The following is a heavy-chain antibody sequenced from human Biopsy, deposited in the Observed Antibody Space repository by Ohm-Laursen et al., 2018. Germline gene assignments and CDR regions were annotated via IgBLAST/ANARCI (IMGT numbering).Heavy chain of an antibody. CDR1: AISFSRSA. CDR3: AQVPREVLSYYYSMDV. J-gene: IGHJ6*02. V-gene: IGHV3-23*01. D-gene: IGHD1-26*01. CDR2: ITASGGTT. Sequence: GQTLSLTCAASAISFSRSAMNWVRQAPGQGLEWVSGITASGGTTYYADSVKGRFTISRDNSNNTLYLQMNSLRDDDTAVYYCAQVPREVLSYYYSMDVWGQGTTVTVSS.